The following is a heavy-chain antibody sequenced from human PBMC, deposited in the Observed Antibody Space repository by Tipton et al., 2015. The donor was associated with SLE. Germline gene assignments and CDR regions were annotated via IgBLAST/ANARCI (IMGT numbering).Heavy chain of an antibody. J-gene: IGHJ3*02. CDR3: ARGAVVAFDI. CDR1: GGSISSSSYY. V-gene: IGHV4-39*07. Sequence: TLSLTCTVSGGSISSSSYYWGWIRQPPGKGLEWIGSIYYSGSTYYNPSLKSRVTISVDTSKNQFSLKLSSVTAADTTVYYCARGAVVAFDIWGQGTMVTVSS. CDR2: IYYSGST. D-gene: IGHD6-19*01.